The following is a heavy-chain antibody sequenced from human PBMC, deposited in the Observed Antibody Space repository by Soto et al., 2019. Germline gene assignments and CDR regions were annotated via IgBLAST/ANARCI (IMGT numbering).Heavy chain of an antibody. J-gene: IGHJ6*04. Sequence: EVQLLESGGGLVQPGESLTLSCAASGFTFNTYAMTWARRAPGKGLEWVSAISGSGATTYVADSVKGRFTISRDNSKETRDLQMNSLRAEDTARYYCAKGRGGAYYYYGLDVWGEGTTVTVSS. V-gene: IGHV3-23*01. D-gene: IGHD3-10*01. CDR1: GFTFNTYA. CDR2: ISGSGATT. CDR3: AKGRGGAYYYYGLDV.